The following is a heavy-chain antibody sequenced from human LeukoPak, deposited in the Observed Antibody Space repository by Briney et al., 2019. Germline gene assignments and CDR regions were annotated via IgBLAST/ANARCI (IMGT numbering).Heavy chain of an antibody. CDR3: ARGDTIRDAFDI. V-gene: IGHV1-18*01. Sequence: ASVKVSCKASGYTFTSYGISWVRQAPGQGLEWMGWISAYNGNTNYAQKLQGRVTMSTDTSTRTAYMELRSLRSDDTAVYYCARGDTIRDAFDIWGQGTMVTVSS. CDR2: ISAYNGNT. D-gene: IGHD2-21*01. CDR1: GYTFTSYG. J-gene: IGHJ3*02.